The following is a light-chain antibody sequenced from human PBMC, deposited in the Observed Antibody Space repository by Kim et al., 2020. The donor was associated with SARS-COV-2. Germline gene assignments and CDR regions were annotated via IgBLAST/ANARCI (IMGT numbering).Light chain of an antibody. CDR3: QQYNNWPYT. CDR2: GAS. J-gene: IGKJ2*01. Sequence: SVSPAERATLSCRASQSVSSNLAWYQQKPGQAPRLLIYGASTRATGIPARFSGSGSGTEFTLTISSLQSEDFAVYYCQQYNNWPYTFGQGTKLEI. V-gene: IGKV3D-15*01. CDR1: QSVSSN.